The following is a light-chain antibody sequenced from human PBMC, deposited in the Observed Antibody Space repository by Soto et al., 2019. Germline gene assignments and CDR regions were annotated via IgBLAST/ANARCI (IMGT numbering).Light chain of an antibody. CDR1: QHTRNF. CDR2: DAS. CDR3: QQYDHLPYT. J-gene: IGKJ2*01. V-gene: IGKV1-33*01. Sequence: DIQMTQSPSSLSASVGDSAPIPPQARQHTRNFLNWYQQKPGKAPKLLIYDASNLETGVPSRFSGSGSGTDFTFTISSLQPEDIATYYCQQYDHLPYTFGQGTKVEIK.